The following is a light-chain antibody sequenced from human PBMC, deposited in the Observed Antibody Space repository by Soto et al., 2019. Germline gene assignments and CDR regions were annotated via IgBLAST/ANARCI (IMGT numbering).Light chain of an antibody. CDR3: QQYGSSPLT. Sequence: ELVLTQSPGTLSLSPGERATLSCRASQSVSSSYLAWYQQKPGQAPRLLIYGASSRATGIPDRFSGSGSGTDVTLTISRLEPEEFAVDDCQQYGSSPLTFGKGTKVESK. J-gene: IGKJ1*01. V-gene: IGKV3-20*01. CDR1: QSVSSSY. CDR2: GAS.